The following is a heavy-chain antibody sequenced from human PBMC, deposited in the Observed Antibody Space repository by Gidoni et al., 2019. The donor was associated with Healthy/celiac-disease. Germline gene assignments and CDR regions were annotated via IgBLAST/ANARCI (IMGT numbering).Heavy chain of an antibody. D-gene: IGHD3-22*01. CDR1: GVTFSSYG. J-gene: IGHJ4*02. CDR2: IWYDGSNK. V-gene: IGHV3-33*01. CDR3: ATLYYYDSSGYSL. Sequence: QVQLVESGGGVVQPGRSLKLSCAASGVTFSSYGMHWVRQAPGKGLEWVAVIWYDGSNKYYADSVKGRFTISRDNSKNTLYLQMNSLRAEDTAVYYCATLYYYDSSGYSLWGQGTLVTVSS.